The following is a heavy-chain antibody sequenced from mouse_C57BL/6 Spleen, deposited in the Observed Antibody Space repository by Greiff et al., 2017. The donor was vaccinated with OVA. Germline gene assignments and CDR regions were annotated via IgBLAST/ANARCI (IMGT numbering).Heavy chain of an antibody. V-gene: IGHV2-5*01. CDR1: GFSLTSYG. Sequence: VKLMESGPGLVQPSQSLSITCTVSGFSLTSYGVHWVRQSPGKGLEWLGVIWRGGSTDYNAAFMSRLSITKDNSKSQVFFKMNSLQADDTAIYYCAKTGDYGYFFDYWGQGTTLTVSS. D-gene: IGHD2-2*01. J-gene: IGHJ2*01. CDR2: IWRGGST. CDR3: AKTGDYGYFFDY.